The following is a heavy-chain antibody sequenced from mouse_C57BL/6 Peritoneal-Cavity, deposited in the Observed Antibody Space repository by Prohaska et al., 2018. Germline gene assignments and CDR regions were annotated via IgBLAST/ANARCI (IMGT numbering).Heavy chain of an antibody. V-gene: IGHV1-82*01. CDR2: IYPGDGDT. CDR1: VYAFSSSW. CDR3: ARDGSIPYWYFDV. Sequence: QVQLQQSGPELVQPGASVKISCKASVYAFSSSWMNWVKQRPGKGLEWIGRIYPGDGDTNYNGKFKGKATLTADKSSSTAYMQLSSLTSEDSAVYFCARDGSIPYWYFDVWGTGTTVTVSS. D-gene: IGHD1-1*01. J-gene: IGHJ1*03.